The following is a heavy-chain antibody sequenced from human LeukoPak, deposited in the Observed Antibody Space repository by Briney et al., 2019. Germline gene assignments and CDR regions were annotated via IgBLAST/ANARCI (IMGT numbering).Heavy chain of an antibody. J-gene: IGHJ4*02. CDR3: AKDQKAVAGSQYFDY. V-gene: IGHV3-23*01. CDR2: ISGSGGST. D-gene: IGHD6-19*01. Sequence: GGSLRLSCAASGFTFSSYAMSWVRQAPGKGLEWVSAISGSGGSTYYADSVKGRFTISRDNSKNTLYPQMNSLRAEDTAVYYCAKDQKAVAGSQYFDYWGQGTLVTVSS. CDR1: GFTFSSYA.